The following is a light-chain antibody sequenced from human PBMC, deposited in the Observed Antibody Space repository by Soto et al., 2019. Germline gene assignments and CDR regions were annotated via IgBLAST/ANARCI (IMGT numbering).Light chain of an antibody. J-gene: IGLJ1*01. Sequence: QSALTQPLSVYGSPGQSLTISCTGTSSDVGGYNYVSWYQQYPGKVPKLMIYDVTKRPSGVPDRFSGSKSGNTASLTISGLQAEDEADYYCCSHAGSYTYVFGTGTKVTVL. V-gene: IGLV2-11*01. CDR1: SSDVGGYNY. CDR3: CSHAGSYTYV. CDR2: DVT.